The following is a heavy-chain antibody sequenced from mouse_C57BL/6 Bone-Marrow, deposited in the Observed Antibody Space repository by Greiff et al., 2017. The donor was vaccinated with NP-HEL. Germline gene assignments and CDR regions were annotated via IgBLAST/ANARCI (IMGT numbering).Heavy chain of an antibody. CDR3: ASTTVVAERLDY. D-gene: IGHD1-1*01. Sequence: EVKLMESVAELVRPGASVKLSCTASGFNIKNTYMHWVKQRPEQGLEWIGRIDPANGNTKYAPKFQGKATITADTSSNTAYLQLSSLTSEDTAIYYCASTTVVAERLDYWGQGTTLTVSS. CDR2: IDPANGNT. CDR1: GFNIKNTY. J-gene: IGHJ2*01. V-gene: IGHV14-3*01.